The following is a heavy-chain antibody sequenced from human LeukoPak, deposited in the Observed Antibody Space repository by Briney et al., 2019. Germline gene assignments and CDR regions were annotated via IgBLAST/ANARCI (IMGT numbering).Heavy chain of an antibody. V-gene: IGHV3-30*03. Sequence: GALRLSCAGPGFTLRHYAMHWLRQAPGKGLEWLAVMSYDGHNKSYSDSVEGRFTISRDDSKNTLYLHLNSLRSEDTGIYYCARTISVFGILPDNWLDSWGQGIPVTVSS. CDR1: GFTLRHYA. CDR3: ARTISVFGILPDNWLDS. CDR2: MSYDGHNK. J-gene: IGHJ5*01. D-gene: IGHD3-3*01.